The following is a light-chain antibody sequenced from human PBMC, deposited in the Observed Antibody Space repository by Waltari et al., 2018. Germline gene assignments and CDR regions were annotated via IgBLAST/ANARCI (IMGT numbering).Light chain of an antibody. Sequence: QSDLSQPASMSGSPGQSITLSCTGTRSDVGGYNYVSWYQEYPGKAPKLIIYDVKNRPSGVSNRFSGSKSGNTASLTISGLQAEDEADYYCSSYTSTSTVLFGGGTKVTVL. CDR3: SSYTSTSTVL. CDR2: DVK. CDR1: RSDVGGYNY. J-gene: IGLJ2*01. V-gene: IGLV2-14*03.